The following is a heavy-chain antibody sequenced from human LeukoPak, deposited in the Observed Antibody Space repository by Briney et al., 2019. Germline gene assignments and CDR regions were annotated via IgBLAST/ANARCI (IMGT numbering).Heavy chain of an antibody. CDR3: ARVRYYSDTSGYYGLYFDY. J-gene: IGHJ4*02. V-gene: IGHV3-30*02. CDR2: IRYDGSNK. CDR1: GFTFSSYG. D-gene: IGHD3-22*01. Sequence: PGGSLRLSCAASGFTFSSYGMHWVRQAPGKGLEWVAFIRYDGSNKYYADSVKGRFTISRDNARYSLYLRMNSLRAEDTAVYYCARVRYYSDTSGYYGLYFDYWGQGTLVTVSS.